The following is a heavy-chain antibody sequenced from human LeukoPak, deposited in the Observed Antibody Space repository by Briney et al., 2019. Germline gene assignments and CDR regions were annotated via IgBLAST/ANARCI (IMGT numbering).Heavy chain of an antibody. CDR3: ARHGPYYYDSSGYYYAYYFDY. V-gene: IGHV4-59*08. D-gene: IGHD3-22*01. CDR1: GGSISSYY. J-gene: IGHJ4*02. CDR2: IYYSGST. Sequence: SETLSLTCTVSGGSISSYYWSWIRQPPGKGLEWIGYIYYSGSTNYNPSLKSRVTISVDTSKNQFSLKLSSVTAAGTAVYYCARHGPYYYDSSGYYYAYYFDYWGQGTLVTVSS.